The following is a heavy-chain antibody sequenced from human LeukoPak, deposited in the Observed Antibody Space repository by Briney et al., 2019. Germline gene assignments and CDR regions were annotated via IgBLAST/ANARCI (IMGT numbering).Heavy chain of an antibody. J-gene: IGHJ3*02. V-gene: IGHV4-59*08. CDR1: GGSISTYY. CDR3: ARYVTGGFEYSSSPDAFDI. Sequence: PSETLSLTCTVSGGSISTYYWSWIRQPPGKGLEWIGHIYNSGSTNYSPSLKSRVTISVDTSKNQFSLKLSSVTAADTAVYYCARYVTGGFEYSSSPDAFDIWGQGTMVTVSS. CDR2: IYNSGST. D-gene: IGHD6-6*01.